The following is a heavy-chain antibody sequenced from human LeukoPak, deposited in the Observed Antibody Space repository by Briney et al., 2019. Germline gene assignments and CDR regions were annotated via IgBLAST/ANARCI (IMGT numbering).Heavy chain of an antibody. J-gene: IGHJ4*02. CDR3: AKDRGFVQLWYFDY. V-gene: IGHV3-9*01. D-gene: IGHD5-18*01. CDR2: ISWNSGSI. Sequence: GRSLRLSCAASGFTLDDYAMHWVRQAPGKGLEWVSGISWNSGSIGYADSVKGRFTISRDNAKNSLYLQMNSLRAEDTALYYCAKDRGFVQLWYFDYWGQGTLVTVSS. CDR1: GFTLDDYA.